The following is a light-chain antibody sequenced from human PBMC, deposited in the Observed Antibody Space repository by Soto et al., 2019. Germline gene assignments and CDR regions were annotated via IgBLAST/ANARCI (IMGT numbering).Light chain of an antibody. V-gene: IGKV1-9*01. Sequence: DIQLTQSPSFLSASVGERVSITCRASQGISTHLTWYQQKPGKAPKLLIYSASTLQSGVPSRFSGSGSGTEFTLTISSLQPEDFATYFCQQLNYLPPTFGQGTKVEIK. CDR2: SAS. CDR3: QQLNYLPPT. CDR1: QGISTH. J-gene: IGKJ1*01.